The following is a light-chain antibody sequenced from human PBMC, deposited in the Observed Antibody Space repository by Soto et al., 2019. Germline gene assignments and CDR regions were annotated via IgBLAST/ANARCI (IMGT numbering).Light chain of an antibody. CDR2: EVS. CDR3: SSYTSSITYV. Sequence: QSALTQPASVSGSRGQSITISCTGTSSDVGGYNYVSWYQQHPGKAPKLMIYEVSNRPSGVSNRFSVSKSGNTASLTISGLQAEDEADYYCSSYTSSITYVFGTGTNLTVL. CDR1: SSDVGGYNY. V-gene: IGLV2-14*01. J-gene: IGLJ1*01.